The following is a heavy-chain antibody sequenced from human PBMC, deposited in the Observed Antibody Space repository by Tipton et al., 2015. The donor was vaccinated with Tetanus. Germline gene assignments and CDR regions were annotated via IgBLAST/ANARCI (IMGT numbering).Heavy chain of an antibody. CDR3: ARGRYSSSYSPPRYHYYYYIDV. CDR1: GDSISSYY. CDR2: THDSGKT. Sequence: GSLRLSCSVSGDSISSYYWSWIRQPPGKGLEWIGYTHDSGKTNTNPSLQSRVSISVDTSKNQFSLELTSVTAADTAVYYCARGRYSSSYSPPRYHYYYYIDVWGKGATVTVSS. V-gene: IGHV4-59*01. D-gene: IGHD6-6*01. J-gene: IGHJ6*03.